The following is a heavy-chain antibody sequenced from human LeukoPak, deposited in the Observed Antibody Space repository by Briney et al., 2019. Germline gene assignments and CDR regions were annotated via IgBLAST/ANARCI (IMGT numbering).Heavy chain of an antibody. CDR1: GFTFNSYG. Sequence: PGGSLRLSCAASGFTFNSYGIHWVRQAPGKGLEWVAVIWYDGNNKYYADSVKGRFTISRDSSKNTMYLQMNSLRAEDTAVYYCARGHTTVTSLLDYWGQGTLVTVSS. V-gene: IGHV3-33*01. J-gene: IGHJ4*02. D-gene: IGHD4-17*01. CDR3: ARGHTTVTSLLDY. CDR2: IWYDGNNK.